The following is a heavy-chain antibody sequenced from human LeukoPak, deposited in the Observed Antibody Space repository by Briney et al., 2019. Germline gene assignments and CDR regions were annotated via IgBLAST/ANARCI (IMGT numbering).Heavy chain of an antibody. CDR2: ISYDGKKK. J-gene: IGHJ4*02. CDR3: VRGSKIRGVIPEGEFDY. CDR1: GFTFSHFA. D-gene: IGHD3-10*01. Sequence: PGGSLRLSCAASGFTFSHFAMHWVRQAPGKGLEWVAVISYDGKKKYYADPVKGRFTLSRDDSANTLFLQMNSLKADDTAVYYCVRGSKIRGVIPEGEFDYWGQGTLVTVSS. V-gene: IGHV3-30*03.